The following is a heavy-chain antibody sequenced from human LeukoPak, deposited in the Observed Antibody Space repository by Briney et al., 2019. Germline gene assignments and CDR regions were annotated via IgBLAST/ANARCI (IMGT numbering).Heavy chain of an antibody. D-gene: IGHD4-17*01. CDR3: AREYTVTTFGWFDP. J-gene: IGHJ5*02. V-gene: IGHV4-34*01. Sequence: SETLSLTCAVYGGSFSGYYWSWIRQPPGKELEWIGEINHSGSTNYNPSLKSRVTISVDTSKNQFSLKLSSVTAADTAVYYCAREYTVTTFGWFDPWGQGTLVTVSS. CDR2: INHSGST. CDR1: GGSFSGYY.